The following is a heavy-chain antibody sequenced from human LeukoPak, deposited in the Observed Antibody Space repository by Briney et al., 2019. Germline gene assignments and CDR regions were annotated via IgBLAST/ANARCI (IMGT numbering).Heavy chain of an antibody. V-gene: IGHV3-48*03. CDR3: AREGSRSGFFD. CDR1: GFTFSSYE. Sequence: PGGSLRLSCAASGFTFSSYEMNWVRQPPGKGLEWVSYISSGGDTMDYADSVRGRFTISRDNAKNSLYLQMNSLRGEDTALYYCAREGSRSGFFDWGQGTLVTVSS. D-gene: IGHD3-22*01. J-gene: IGHJ4*02. CDR2: ISSGGDTM.